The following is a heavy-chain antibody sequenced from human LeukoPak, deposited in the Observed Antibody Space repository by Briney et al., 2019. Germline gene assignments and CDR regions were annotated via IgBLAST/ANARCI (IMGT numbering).Heavy chain of an antibody. J-gene: IGHJ4*02. CDR1: GFTFSSYA. V-gene: IGHV3-23*01. Sequence: PGGSLRLSCAASGFTFSSYAMTWVRQAPGKGLEWVSTILPGGGDTYYADSVKGRLTISRDTSTNTLYLQMNTLRVEDTAVYYCAKAWPAAGTFDYWGQGSLVTVSS. CDR3: AKAWPAAGTFDY. D-gene: IGHD6-13*01. CDR2: ILPGGGDT.